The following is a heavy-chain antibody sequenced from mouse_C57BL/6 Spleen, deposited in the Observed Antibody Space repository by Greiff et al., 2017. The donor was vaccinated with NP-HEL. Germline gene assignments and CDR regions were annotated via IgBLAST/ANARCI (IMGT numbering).Heavy chain of an antibody. D-gene: IGHD1-1*01. CDR1: GFTFSDYG. Sequence: EVQVVESGGGLVQPGGSLKLSCAASGFTFSDYGMAWVRQAPRKGPEWVAFISNLAYSIYYADTVTGRFTISRENAKNTLYLEMSSLRSEDTAMYYCARHLNYYGSSPYAMDYWGQGTSVTVSS. CDR3: ARHLNYYGSSPYAMDY. J-gene: IGHJ4*01. CDR2: ISNLAYSI. V-gene: IGHV5-15*01.